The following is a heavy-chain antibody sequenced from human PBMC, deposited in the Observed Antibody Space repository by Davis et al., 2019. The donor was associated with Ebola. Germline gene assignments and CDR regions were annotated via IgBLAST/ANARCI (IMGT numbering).Heavy chain of an antibody. CDR1: GGSISNSNKY. CDR3: ARGVPGGSKYDY. J-gene: IGHJ4*02. D-gene: IGHD5-12*01. Sequence: MPSETLSLTCTVSGGSISNSNKYWGWIRQPPGKGLEWVGSVYYSGTTYYNPSLKSRVTISLDTSKNQFSLKLTSVTAADTAVYYCARGVPGGSKYDYWGQGILVTVSS. CDR2: VYYSGTT. V-gene: IGHV4-39*07.